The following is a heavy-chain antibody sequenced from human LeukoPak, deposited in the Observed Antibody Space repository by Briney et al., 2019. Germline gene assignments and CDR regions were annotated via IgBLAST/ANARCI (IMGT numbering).Heavy chain of an antibody. D-gene: IGHD3-9*01. CDR1: GYTFTAYY. CDR2: INPSGGST. CDR3: ARAGELELDFDWSLDY. Sequence: ASVKVSCKASGYTFTAYYMHWVRQAPGQGLEWMGWINPSGGSTSYAQKFQGRVTMTRDTSTSTVYMELSSLRSEDTAVYYCARAGELELDFDWSLDYWGQGTLVTVS. V-gene: IGHV1-46*01. J-gene: IGHJ4*02.